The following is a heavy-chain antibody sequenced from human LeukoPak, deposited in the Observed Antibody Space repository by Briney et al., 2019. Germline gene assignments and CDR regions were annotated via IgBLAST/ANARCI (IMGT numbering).Heavy chain of an antibody. Sequence: SETLSLTCAVYGGSFSGYYWSWIRQPPGKGLEWIGEINHSGSTNYNPSLKSRVTMSLDTSKNQFSLKLSSVTAADTAVYYCARHDYYGSGVNDYWGQGTLVTVSS. CDR1: GGSFSGYY. CDR3: ARHDYYGSGVNDY. CDR2: INHSGST. D-gene: IGHD3-10*01. V-gene: IGHV4-34*01. J-gene: IGHJ4*02.